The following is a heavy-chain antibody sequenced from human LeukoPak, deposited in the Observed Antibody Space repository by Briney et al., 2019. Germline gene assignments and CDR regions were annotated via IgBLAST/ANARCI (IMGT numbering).Heavy chain of an antibody. V-gene: IGHV3-74*01. D-gene: IGHD6-19*01. CDR3: AKDLDSIAVAADY. CDR2: IKSDGSLI. Sequence: GGSLRLSCAASGFTFSNHWMHWVRQAPGKGLVWVSRIKSDGSLISYADSVKGRFTISRDNAKNTLYLQMNSLRVEDTAVYYCAKDLDSIAVAADYWGQGTLVTVSS. J-gene: IGHJ4*02. CDR1: GFTFSNHW.